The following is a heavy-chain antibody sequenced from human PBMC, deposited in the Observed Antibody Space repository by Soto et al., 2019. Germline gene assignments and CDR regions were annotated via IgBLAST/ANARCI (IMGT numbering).Heavy chain of an antibody. CDR2: ISYDGSNK. Sequence: GGSLXLSCAASGFTFSSYAMHWVRQAPGKGLEWVAVISYDGSNKYYADSVKGRFTISRDNSKNTLYLQMSSLRAEDTAVYYCARASRELRNEHLDYWGQGTLVTVSS. J-gene: IGHJ4*02. V-gene: IGHV3-30-3*01. CDR1: GFTFSSYA. D-gene: IGHD1-26*01. CDR3: ARASRELRNEHLDY.